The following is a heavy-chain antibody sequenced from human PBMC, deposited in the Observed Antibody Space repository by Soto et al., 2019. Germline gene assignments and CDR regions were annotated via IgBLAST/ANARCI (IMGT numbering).Heavy chain of an antibody. V-gene: IGHV2-5*02. D-gene: IGHD3-22*01. J-gene: IGHJ5*02. CDR2: IYWDDDK. CDR3: AHRPIGEKIVVVINENWFDP. Sequence: SGPTLVNPTHTLTLTCTFSGFSLSTSGVGVGWIRQPPGKALEWLALIYWDDDKRYSPSLKSRLTITKDTSKNQVVLTMTNMDPVDTATYYCAHRPIGEKIVVVINENWFDPWGQGTLVTVSS. CDR1: GFSLSTSGVG.